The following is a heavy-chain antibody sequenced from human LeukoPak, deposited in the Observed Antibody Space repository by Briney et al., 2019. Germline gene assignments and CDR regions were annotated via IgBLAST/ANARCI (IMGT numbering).Heavy chain of an antibody. Sequence: ASVKVSCKASGYTFTSYGISWVRQAPGQGLEWMGWISAYNGNTNYAQKLQGRVTMTTDTSTSTAYMELRSLRSDDMAVYYCARVLRYFDWPDAFDIWGQGTMVTVSS. CDR2: ISAYNGNT. CDR1: GYTFTSYG. D-gene: IGHD3-9*01. J-gene: IGHJ3*02. V-gene: IGHV1-18*03. CDR3: ARVLRYFDWPDAFDI.